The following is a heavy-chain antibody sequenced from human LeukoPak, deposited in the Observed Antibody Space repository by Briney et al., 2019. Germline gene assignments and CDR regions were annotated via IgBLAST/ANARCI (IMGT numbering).Heavy chain of an antibody. D-gene: IGHD2-2*01. V-gene: IGHV1-18*01. CDR3: ARFTPRLTREKFDY. CDR2: ISAYNGNT. J-gene: IGHJ4*02. Sequence: ASVKVSCKASGYTFTSYGISWVRQAPGQGLEWMGWISAYNGNTNYAQKFQGRVTMTTDTSTSTAYMELRSLRSDDTAVYYCARFTPRLTREKFDYWGQGTLVTVSS. CDR1: GYTFTSYG.